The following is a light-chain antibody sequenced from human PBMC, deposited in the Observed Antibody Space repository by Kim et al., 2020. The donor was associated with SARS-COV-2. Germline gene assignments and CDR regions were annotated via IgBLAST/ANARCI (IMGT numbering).Light chain of an antibody. CDR1: QGVGNY. Sequence: TLSLSPGERATLSCRASQGVGNYFAWYQQKPGQPPRLLIYDASNRATGIPARFSGSGSGTDFTLTISRLEPEDFAVYYCQQRNNWTFGQGTKLEI. CDR3: QQRNNWT. CDR2: DAS. V-gene: IGKV3-11*01. J-gene: IGKJ2*01.